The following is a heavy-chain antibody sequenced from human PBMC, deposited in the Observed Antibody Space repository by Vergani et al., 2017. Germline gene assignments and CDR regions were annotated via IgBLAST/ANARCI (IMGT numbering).Heavy chain of an antibody. V-gene: IGHV4-61*03. CDR1: GGSISSGDYY. CDR2: IHHSGAT. J-gene: IGHJ3*02. CDR3: ARDTFHFDSENYDDVFDS. Sequence: QVQLQESGPGLVKPSQTLSLTCTVSGGSISSGDYYWSWIRRPPGKGLEWIGYIHHSGATNSKSSLRSRVSISIDTSKSSFSLRLSSVTTADTAMYYCARDTFHFDSENYDDVFDSWCQGTMVIVSS. D-gene: IGHD3-16*01.